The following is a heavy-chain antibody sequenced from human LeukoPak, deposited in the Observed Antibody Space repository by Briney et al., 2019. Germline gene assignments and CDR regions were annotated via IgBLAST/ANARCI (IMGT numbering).Heavy chain of an antibody. D-gene: IGHD5-12*01. CDR3: ARARRDGYNFRYFDY. CDR1: GGSISSYY. Sequence: SETLSLTCTVSGGSISSYYWSWIRQPPGKGLEWIGYIHYSGSTNYNPSLKSRVTISVDTSKNQFSLKLSSVTAADTAVYYCARARRDGYNFRYFDYWGQGTLVTVSS. J-gene: IGHJ4*02. CDR2: IHYSGST. V-gene: IGHV4-59*01.